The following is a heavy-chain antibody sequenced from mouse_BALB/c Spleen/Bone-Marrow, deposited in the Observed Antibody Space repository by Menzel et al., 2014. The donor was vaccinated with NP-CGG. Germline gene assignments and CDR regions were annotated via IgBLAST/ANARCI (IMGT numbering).Heavy chain of an antibody. D-gene: IGHD1-2*01. CDR2: INPDSSTI. V-gene: IGHV4-1*02. J-gene: IGHJ4*01. CDR3: ARLHYXGYMAY. Sequence: VQLQQSGGSLVQTGVSLKLSCAGSGFDFSRYWMTWVRQAPGKGLEWIGEINPDSSTINYTPSLKDKFIISRDNAKNTLYLQMSKVRSEDTALYYCARLHYXGYMAYWDQATSATISS. CDR1: GFDFSRYW.